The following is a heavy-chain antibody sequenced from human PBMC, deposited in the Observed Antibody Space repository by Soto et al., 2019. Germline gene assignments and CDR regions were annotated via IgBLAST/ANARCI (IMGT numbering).Heavy chain of an antibody. CDR2: IYYSGST. J-gene: IGHJ4*02. V-gene: IGHV4-59*01. CDR3: ASTDFWSGSLF. D-gene: IGHD3-3*01. Sequence: SETLSLTCAVYGGSFSGYYWSWIRQPPGKGLEWIGYIYYSGSTNYNPSLKSRVTISVDTSKNQFSLKLSSVTAADTAVYYCASTDFWSGSLFWGQGTLVTVSS. CDR1: GGSFSGYY.